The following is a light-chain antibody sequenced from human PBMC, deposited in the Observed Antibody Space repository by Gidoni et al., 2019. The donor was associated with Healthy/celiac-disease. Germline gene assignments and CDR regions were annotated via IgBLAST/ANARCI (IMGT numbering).Light chain of an antibody. CDR2: AAS. Sequence: DIQMTQSPSSLSASVGDRVTITCRASQSISSYLHWYQQKPGKAPKLLIYAASSLQSGVPSRFSGSGSGTDFTLTISSLQPEDFATYYCQQSYSTPLVTFXPXTKVXIK. CDR3: QQSYSTPLVT. V-gene: IGKV1-39*01. CDR1: QSISSY. J-gene: IGKJ3*01.